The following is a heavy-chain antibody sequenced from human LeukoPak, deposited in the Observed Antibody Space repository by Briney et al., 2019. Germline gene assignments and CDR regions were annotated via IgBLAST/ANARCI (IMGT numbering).Heavy chain of an antibody. D-gene: IGHD4-11*01. J-gene: IGHJ4*02. Sequence: GGSLRLSCPASGFIFSSYAMIWVRQAPGKGLDWVSSISDNGDDTYYAASVKGRFTISRDKSTNTLYLKMNSLRADDTAVYYCAKGYYGNYVAVDYWGQGTLVTVSS. CDR1: GFIFSSYA. V-gene: IGHV3-23*01. CDR2: ISDNGDDT. CDR3: AKGYYGNYVAVDY.